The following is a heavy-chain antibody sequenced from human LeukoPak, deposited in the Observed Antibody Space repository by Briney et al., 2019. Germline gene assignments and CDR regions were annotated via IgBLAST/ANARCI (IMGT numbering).Heavy chain of an antibody. CDR1: GFTFSSYA. D-gene: IGHD2-15*01. J-gene: IGHJ4*02. V-gene: IGHV3-23*01. CDR3: ASRDPCSGGTCYGLAH. CDR2: ISDSGTRT. Sequence: GGSLGLSCAASGFTFSSYAMHWVRQAPGKGLEWVSGISDSGTRTYYADSVKGRFTISRDNSKNTLYLQMNSLRAEDTALYYCASRDPCSGGTCYGLAHWGQGTLVTVSS.